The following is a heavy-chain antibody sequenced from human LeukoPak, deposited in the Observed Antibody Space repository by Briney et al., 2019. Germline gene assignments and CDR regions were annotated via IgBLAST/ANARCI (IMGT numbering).Heavy chain of an antibody. CDR3: VKFRGVQHYNYHMDV. V-gene: IGHV3-23*01. J-gene: IGHJ6*03. D-gene: IGHD3-10*01. CDR2: LTGSGGNT. Sequence: GGSLRLSCAVSGFTFSSYAMSWVRHAPGKGLEWVSGLTGSGGNTYYADSVKCRFTISRDNSKNTLSLQMNSLRAEDAAVYYCVKFRGVQHYNYHMDVWGKGTTVTVSS. CDR1: GFTFSSYA.